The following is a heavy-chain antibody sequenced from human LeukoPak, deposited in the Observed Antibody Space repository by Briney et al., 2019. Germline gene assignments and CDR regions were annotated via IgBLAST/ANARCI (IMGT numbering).Heavy chain of an antibody. D-gene: IGHD3-16*01. CDR3: AKDLFTRYYDYVWGSYPFDY. V-gene: IGHV3-7*01. Sequence: GSLRLFCVTSGFTFSSYWMNWVRQAPGKGVEWVATIKKDGSQKEYVDSMKGRLTISRDNAKNSLYLQMNSLRAEDTAVYYCAKDLFTRYYDYVWGSYPFDYWGQGTLVTVSS. J-gene: IGHJ4*02. CDR1: GFTFSSYW. CDR2: IKKDGSQK.